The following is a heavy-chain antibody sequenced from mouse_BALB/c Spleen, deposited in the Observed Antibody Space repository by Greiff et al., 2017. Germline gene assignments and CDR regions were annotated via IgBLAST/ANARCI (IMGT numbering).Heavy chain of an antibody. CDR1: GFNIKDYY. Sequence: VQLQQSGAELVRSGASVKLSCTASGFNIKDYYMHWVKQRPEQGLEWIGWIDPENGDTEYAPKFKGKATLTVDKSSSTAHMELRSLASEDSAVYYCARGGITTVVGPFDYWGQGTTLTVSS. V-gene: IGHV14-4*02. CDR2: IDPENGDT. CDR3: ARGGITTVVGPFDY. D-gene: IGHD1-1*01. J-gene: IGHJ2*01.